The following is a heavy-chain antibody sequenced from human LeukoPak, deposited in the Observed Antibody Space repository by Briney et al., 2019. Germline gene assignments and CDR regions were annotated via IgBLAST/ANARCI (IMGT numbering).Heavy chain of an antibody. CDR2: ISYDGSNK. CDR1: GFTFSSYA. J-gene: IGHJ4*02. D-gene: IGHD5-18*01. CDR3: ARGGYSYGSSLFDY. Sequence: PGRSLRLSCAASGFTFSSYAMHWVRQAPGKGLEWVAVISYDGSNKYYADSVKRRFTISRDNSKNTLYLQMNSLRAEDTAVYYCARGGYSYGSSLFDYWGQGTLVTVSS. V-gene: IGHV3-30-3*01.